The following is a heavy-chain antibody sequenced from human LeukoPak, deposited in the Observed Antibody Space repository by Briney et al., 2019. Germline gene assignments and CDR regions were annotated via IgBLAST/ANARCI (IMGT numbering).Heavy chain of an antibody. Sequence: GGSLRLSCAASGFTFSSYAMSWVRQAPGKGLEWVSATSGSGGSTYYADSVKGRFTISRDNSKNTLYLQMNSLRAEDTAVYYCAKAVAGTGSADYWGQGTLVTVSS. CDR3: AKAVAGTGSADY. V-gene: IGHV3-23*01. J-gene: IGHJ4*02. CDR1: GFTFSSYA. D-gene: IGHD6-19*01. CDR2: TSGSGGST.